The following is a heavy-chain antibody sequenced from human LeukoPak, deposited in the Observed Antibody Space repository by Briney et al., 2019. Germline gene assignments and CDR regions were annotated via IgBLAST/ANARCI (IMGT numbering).Heavy chain of an antibody. V-gene: IGHV5-51*01. CDR1: GYCFTDYW. Sequence: GESLKISCEGSGYCFTDYWIGWVRQMPGKGLEWMGIIYPADSDTRYSPSFQGQVTISADKSISTAYLQWSSLKASDTAMYYCARLPTVTTYFDYWGQGTLVTVSS. J-gene: IGHJ4*02. CDR2: IYPADSDT. CDR3: ARLPTVTTYFDY. D-gene: IGHD4-17*01.